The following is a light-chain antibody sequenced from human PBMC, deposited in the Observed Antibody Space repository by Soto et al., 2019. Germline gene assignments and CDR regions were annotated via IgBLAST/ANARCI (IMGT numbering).Light chain of an antibody. J-gene: IGKJ1*01. CDR2: DAS. CDR1: QDISNY. Sequence: DNQMTQSPSSLSAAVGDRVTITCQASQDISNYLNWHQQKPGKAPKLLIYDASNLETGVPSRFSGSGSGTDFTFSISSLQPEDIATYYCQQYDNLPWTFGQGTKVEIK. CDR3: QQYDNLPWT. V-gene: IGKV1-33*01.